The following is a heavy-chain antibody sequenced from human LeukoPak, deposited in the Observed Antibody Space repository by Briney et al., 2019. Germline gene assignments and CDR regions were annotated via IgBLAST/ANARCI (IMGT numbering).Heavy chain of an antibody. V-gene: IGHV3-21*01. J-gene: IGHJ4*02. CDR1: GFTFSSYG. CDR2: ISSSSSYM. CDR3: IGGSGSYDY. D-gene: IGHD3-10*01. Sequence: GGSLRLSCAASGFTFSSYGMHWVRQAPGKGLEWVSYISSSSSYMYYADSVKGRFTISRDNAKNSLYLQMNSLRAEDTAVYYCIGGSGSYDYWGQGTLVTVSS.